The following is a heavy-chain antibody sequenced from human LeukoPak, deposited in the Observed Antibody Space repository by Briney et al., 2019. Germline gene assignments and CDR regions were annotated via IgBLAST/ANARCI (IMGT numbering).Heavy chain of an antibody. CDR1: GFTFSSYW. V-gene: IGHV3-74*01. D-gene: IGHD1-1*01. CDR3: AKGPRALDHSTHRFDY. Sequence: GGSLRLSCAASGFTFSSYWMHWVRQGPGKGLVWVSRIYSDGSRTTYADSVKGRFTVSRDNSRNTLFLQMDRLTVEDTALYYCAKGPRALDHSTHRFDYWGKGTLVTVSS. CDR2: IYSDGSRT. J-gene: IGHJ4*02.